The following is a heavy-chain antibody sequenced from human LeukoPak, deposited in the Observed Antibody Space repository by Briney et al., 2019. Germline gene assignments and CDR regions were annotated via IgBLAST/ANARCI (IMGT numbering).Heavy chain of an antibody. J-gene: IGHJ4*02. D-gene: IGHD2-8*01. Sequence: GGSLRLPCAASGFTFSSYAMHWVRQAPGKGLEWVAVISYDGSNKYYADSVKGRFTISRDNSKNTLYLQMNSLRAEDTAVYYCARDAVPYCTNGVCYFSGYFDYWGQGTLVTVSS. V-gene: IGHV3-30-3*01. CDR1: GFTFSSYA. CDR3: ARDAVPYCTNGVCYFSGYFDY. CDR2: ISYDGSNK.